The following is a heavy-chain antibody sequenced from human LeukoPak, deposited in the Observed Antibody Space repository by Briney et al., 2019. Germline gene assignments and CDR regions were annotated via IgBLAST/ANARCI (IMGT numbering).Heavy chain of an antibody. CDR3: ARGDIVVVVAAYDAFDT. CDR2: ISAYNGNT. CDR1: GGTFSSYA. Sequence: ASVKVSCKASGGTFSSYAISWVRQAPGQGLEWMGWISAYNGNTNYAQKLQGRVTMTTDTSTSTAYMELRSLRSDDTAVYYCARGDIVVVVAAYDAFDTWGQGTMVTVSS. D-gene: IGHD2-15*01. V-gene: IGHV1-18*01. J-gene: IGHJ3*02.